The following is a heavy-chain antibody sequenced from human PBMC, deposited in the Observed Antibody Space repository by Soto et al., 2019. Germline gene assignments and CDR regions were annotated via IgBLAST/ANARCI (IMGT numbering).Heavy chain of an antibody. J-gene: IGHJ1*01. V-gene: IGHV3-23*01. D-gene: IGHD2-21*01. CDR3: AKNCGGNCYSTSRIVFQH. Sequence: GGSLRLSCGASGFTFTNYALSWVRQAPGKGLEWVSSISGSGTDTKYADSVKGRSTISRDNSKNTVYLQVNSLRGEDTAVYYCAKNCGGNCYSTSRIVFQHWGEGTQVTVSS. CDR2: ISGSGTDT. CDR1: GFTFTNYA.